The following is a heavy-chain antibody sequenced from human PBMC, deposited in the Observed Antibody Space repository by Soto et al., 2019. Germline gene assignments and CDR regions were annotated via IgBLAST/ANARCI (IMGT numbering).Heavy chain of an antibody. CDR3: AKDRPVKGRSGSLSS. D-gene: IGHD1-26*01. V-gene: IGHV3-30*18. Sequence: GGSLRLSCAASGFTFSSYGMHWVRQAPGKGLEWVALISHDGSNKFYADSVKGRFTFSRDNYKNTLYLQMNSLRAEDTAGYYFAKDRPVKGRSGSLSSWGRGTLVAVSS. CDR2: ISHDGSNK. J-gene: IGHJ5*02. CDR1: GFTFSSYG.